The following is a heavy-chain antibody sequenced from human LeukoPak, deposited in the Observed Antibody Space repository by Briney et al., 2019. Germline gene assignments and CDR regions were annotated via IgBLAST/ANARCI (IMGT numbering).Heavy chain of an antibody. CDR1: GGSITSYY. V-gene: IGHV4-4*07. CDR2: IYTSGST. D-gene: IGHD6-6*01. CDR3: ARFWDSSSPDYYYYYYMDV. J-gene: IGHJ6*03. Sequence: SETLSLTCTVSGGSITSYYWSWIRQPAGKGLEWIGRIYTSGSTNYNPSLKSRVTMSVDTSKNQFSLKLSSVTAADTAVYYCARFWDSSSPDYYYYYYMDVWGKGTTVTVSS.